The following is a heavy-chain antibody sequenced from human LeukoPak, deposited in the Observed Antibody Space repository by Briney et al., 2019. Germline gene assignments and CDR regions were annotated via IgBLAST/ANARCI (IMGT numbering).Heavy chain of an antibody. Sequence: SETLSLTCTVSGGSISSYYWSWIRQPPGKGLEWIGYIYYSGSTNYNPSLKSRVTISVDTSKNQFSLKLSSVTAADTAVYYCARDRYDAFDIWGQGTMVTVSS. CDR1: GGSISSYY. J-gene: IGHJ3*02. CDR2: IYYSGST. CDR3: ARDRYDAFDI. D-gene: IGHD1-1*01. V-gene: IGHV4-59*01.